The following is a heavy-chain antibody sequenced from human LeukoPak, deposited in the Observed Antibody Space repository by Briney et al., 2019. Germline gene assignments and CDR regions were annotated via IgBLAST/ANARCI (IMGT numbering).Heavy chain of an antibody. CDR3: ARRIAAAPMSWFDP. V-gene: IGHV4-61*02. CDR1: GGSISSGSYY. Sequence: SQTLSLTCTVSGGSISSGSYYWSWIRQPAGKGLEWIGRIYTGGSTNYNPSLKSRVTISVDTSKNQFSLKLSSVTAADTAVYYCARRIAAAPMSWFDPWGQGTLVTVSS. CDR2: IYTGGST. D-gene: IGHD6-13*01. J-gene: IGHJ5*02.